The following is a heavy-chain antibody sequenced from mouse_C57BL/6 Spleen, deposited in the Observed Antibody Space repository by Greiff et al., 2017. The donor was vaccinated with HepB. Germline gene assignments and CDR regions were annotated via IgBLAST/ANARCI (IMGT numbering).Heavy chain of an antibody. J-gene: IGHJ2*01. V-gene: IGHV1-75*01. Sequence: QVQLQQSGPELVKPGASVKISCKASGYTFTDYYINWVKQRPGQGLEWIGWIFPGSGSTYYNEKFKGKATLTVDKSSSTAYMLLSSLTSEDAAVYFCARTALTVGSLHYFDYWGQGTTLTVSS. CDR2: IFPGSGST. D-gene: IGHD1-1*01. CDR1: GYTFTDYY. CDR3: ARTALTVGSLHYFDY.